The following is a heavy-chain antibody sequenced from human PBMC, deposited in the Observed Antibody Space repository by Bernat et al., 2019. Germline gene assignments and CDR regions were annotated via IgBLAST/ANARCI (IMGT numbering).Heavy chain of an antibody. D-gene: IGHD1-26*01. J-gene: IGHJ6*02. Sequence: EVQLVESGGGLVQPGGSLRLSCAASGFTFSSYWMHWVRQAPGKGLVWVSRINTDGSSISYADSVKGRFTISRDNAKNTLYLQMNSRRAEDTAVYHCTRMYSGSHNPYNHYGMDVWGQGTTVTVSS. CDR1: GFTFSSYW. CDR2: INTDGSSI. V-gene: IGHV3-74*01. CDR3: TRMYSGSHNPYNHYGMDV.